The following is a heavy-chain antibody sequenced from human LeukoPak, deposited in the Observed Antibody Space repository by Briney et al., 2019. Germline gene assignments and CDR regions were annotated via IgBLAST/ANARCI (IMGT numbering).Heavy chain of an antibody. J-gene: IGHJ4*02. CDR1: GYTFTGYY. CDR2: INPNSGGT. V-gene: IGHV1-2*02. D-gene: IGHD2/OR15-2a*01. Sequence: GASVKVSCKASGYTFTGYYMHWVRQAPGQGLEWMGWINPNSGGTNYAQKFQGRVTMTRDTSTSTVYLELSSLRSEDTAVYYCTRGGEYSASPGVYWGQGTLVTVSS. CDR3: TRGGEYSASPGVY.